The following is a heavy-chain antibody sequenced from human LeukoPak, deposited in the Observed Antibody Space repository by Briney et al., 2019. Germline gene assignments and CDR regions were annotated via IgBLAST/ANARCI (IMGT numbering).Heavy chain of an antibody. CDR3: ATEWENKIYYFDY. Sequence: GGSLRLSCAASGFTFSSYAMTWVRQAPGKGLEWVGRIKSKTDGGTTDYAAPVKGRFTISRDDSKNTLYLQMNSLKTEDTAVYYCATEWENKIYYFDYWGQGTLVTVSS. V-gene: IGHV3-15*01. CDR1: GFTFSSYA. CDR2: IKSKTDGGTT. D-gene: IGHD1-26*01. J-gene: IGHJ4*02.